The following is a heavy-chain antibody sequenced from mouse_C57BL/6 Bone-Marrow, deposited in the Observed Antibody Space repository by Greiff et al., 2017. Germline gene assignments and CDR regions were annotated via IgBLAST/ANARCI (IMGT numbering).Heavy chain of an antibody. Sequence: EVMLVESGPGMVKPSQSLSLTCTVTGYSITRGYDWHCFRPFPGNKLEWMGYISYSGSTNYTPSLKSRISITHDTSKNHFFLKLNSVTTEDTATYYCARGVYYGCDERSYYAMDYWGQGTSVTVSS. J-gene: IGHJ4*01. D-gene: IGHD2-2*01. CDR3: ARGVYYGCDERSYYAMDY. V-gene: IGHV3-1*01. CDR2: ISYSGST. CDR1: GYSITRGYD.